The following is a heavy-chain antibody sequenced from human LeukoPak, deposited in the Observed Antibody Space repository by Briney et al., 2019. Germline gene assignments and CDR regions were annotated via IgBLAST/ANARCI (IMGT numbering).Heavy chain of an antibody. CDR2: IIPIFGTV. CDR3: AIIDRCSGCFTPHDY. D-gene: IGHD6-19*01. J-gene: IGHJ4*02. Sequence: SVKVSCKASGGTFSSYAISWVRQAPGQGLEWMGGIIPIFGTVNYAQKFQGGVTITAYKSTSTAYKKLSSLRTENTALYYCAIIDRCSGCFTPHDYWGQGTLVTVSS. CDR1: GGTFSSYA. V-gene: IGHV1-69*06.